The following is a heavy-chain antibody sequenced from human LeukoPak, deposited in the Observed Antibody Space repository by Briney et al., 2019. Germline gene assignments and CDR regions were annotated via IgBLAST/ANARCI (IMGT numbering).Heavy chain of an antibody. CDR1: GFTFSSFW. Sequence: GGSLRLSCAASGFTFSSFWMSWVRQAPGKGRECVANIKQDGSEKYYVDSVKGRFTISRDNAKNSLYLQMNSLRAEDTAVYYCARERNYDFWSGYGDYWGQGTLVTVSS. J-gene: IGHJ4*02. V-gene: IGHV3-7*01. CDR2: IKQDGSEK. D-gene: IGHD3-3*01. CDR3: ARERNYDFWSGYGDY.